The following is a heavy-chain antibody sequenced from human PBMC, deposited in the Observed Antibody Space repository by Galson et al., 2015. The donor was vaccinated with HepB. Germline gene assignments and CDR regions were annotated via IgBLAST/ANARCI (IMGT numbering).Heavy chain of an antibody. CDR2: IYYSGST. CDR1: GGSISSGGYY. D-gene: IGHD1-14*01. CDR3: ARVRSTGRIHIDY. V-gene: IGHV4-31*03. Sequence: LSLTCTVSGGSISSGGYYWSWIRQHPGKGLEWIGYIYYSGSTYYNPSLKSRVTISVDTSKNQFSLKLSSVTAADTAVYYCARVRSTGRIHIDYWGQGTLVTVSS. J-gene: IGHJ4*02.